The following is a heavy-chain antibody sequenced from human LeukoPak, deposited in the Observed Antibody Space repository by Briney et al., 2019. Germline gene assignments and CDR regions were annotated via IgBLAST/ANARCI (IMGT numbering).Heavy chain of an antibody. D-gene: IGHD3-10*01. CDR2: IYYSGST. V-gene: IGHV4-59*01. CDR1: GGSISSYY. Sequence: SETLSLTCTVPGGSISSYYWSWIRQPPGKGLEWIGYIYYSGSTNYNPSLKSRVTISVDTSKNQFSLKLSSVTAADTAVYYCARGSRITMVRGRTYYYYYYMDVWGKGTTVTISS. CDR3: ARGSRITMVRGRTYYYYYYMDV. J-gene: IGHJ6*03.